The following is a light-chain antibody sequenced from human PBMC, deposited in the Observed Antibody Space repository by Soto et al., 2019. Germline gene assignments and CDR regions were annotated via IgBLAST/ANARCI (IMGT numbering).Light chain of an antibody. Sequence: QSVLTQPASVSGSPGQSITISCTGTSSDVGGYNYVSWYQQHPGKAPKLMIYEVSNRPSGVSNRFSGSKSGNTASLTISGLQAEDEDDYYCSSYTSSSTPYVFGTATKVTVL. CDR3: SSYTSSSTPYV. V-gene: IGLV2-14*01. CDR2: EVS. J-gene: IGLJ1*01. CDR1: SSDVGGYNY.